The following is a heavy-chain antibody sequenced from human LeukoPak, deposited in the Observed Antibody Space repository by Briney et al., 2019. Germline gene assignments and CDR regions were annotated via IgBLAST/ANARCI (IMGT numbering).Heavy chain of an antibody. Sequence: GGSLRLSCAASGFTFSSHWMSSVRQAPGKGLEWVANIKQDGSEKYYLDSEKGRFTSSRDNAKNTLYLQMNSLRAEDTAVYYCARDSSYCSSTSCHEDYGMDVWGQGTTVTVSS. D-gene: IGHD2-2*01. CDR1: GFTFSSHW. CDR2: IKQDGSEK. J-gene: IGHJ6*02. CDR3: ARDSSYCSSTSCHEDYGMDV. V-gene: IGHV3-7*01.